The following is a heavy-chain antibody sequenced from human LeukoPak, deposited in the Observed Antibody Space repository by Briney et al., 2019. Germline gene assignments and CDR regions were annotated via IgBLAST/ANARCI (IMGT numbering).Heavy chain of an antibody. CDR2: IYPGDSDT. V-gene: IGHV5-51*01. D-gene: IGHD6-13*01. CDR3: TRTGYSSRWAIDN. Sequence: GESLKISCKGSGYSFTSYWIGWVRQMPGKGLEWMGIIYPGDSDTRYSPSFQGQVTISADKSISTAYLQWSSLKASDTAMYYCTRTGYSSRWAIDNWGQGTLVTVSS. CDR1: GYSFTSYW. J-gene: IGHJ4*02.